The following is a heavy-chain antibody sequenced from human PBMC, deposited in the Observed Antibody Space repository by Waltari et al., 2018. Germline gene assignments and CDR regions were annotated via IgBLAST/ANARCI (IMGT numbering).Heavy chain of an antibody. Sequence: QVQLQESGPGLVKPSGTLSLTCTVSGYSIKNNYYWGWIRPPPGEGLEWIGTIYPTGDTYYNPSLKSRVIISVDTSKNQFSLRLSSVTAADTAVYYCARVVPRAANDYWGQGTLVTVSS. CDR3: ARVVPRAANDY. J-gene: IGHJ4*02. CDR1: GYSIKNNYY. D-gene: IGHD3-10*01. CDR2: IYPTGDT. V-gene: IGHV4-38-2*02.